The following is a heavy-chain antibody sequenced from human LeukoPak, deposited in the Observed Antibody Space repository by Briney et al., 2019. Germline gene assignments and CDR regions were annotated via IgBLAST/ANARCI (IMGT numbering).Heavy chain of an antibody. CDR3: ARARYTGSYSLFDY. Sequence: SQILSLTCTVSGGSISSGDYYWSWIRQPPGKGLEWIGYIYYSGSTYYDPSLKSRVTMSVDTSKNQFSLRLTSVTAADTAVYYCARARYTGSYSLFDYWGQGTLVTVSS. J-gene: IGHJ4*02. D-gene: IGHD1-26*01. V-gene: IGHV4-30-4*01. CDR1: GGSISSGDYY. CDR2: IYYSGST.